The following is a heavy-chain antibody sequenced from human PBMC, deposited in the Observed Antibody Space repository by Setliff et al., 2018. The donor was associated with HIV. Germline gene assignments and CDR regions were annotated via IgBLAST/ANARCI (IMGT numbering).Heavy chain of an antibody. D-gene: IGHD1-26*01. CDR3: ARDRPKWEPLSAVDY. CDR2: VDPEDGET. V-gene: IGHV1-69-2*01. CDR1: GYTFTDYY. Sequence: ASVKVSCKASGYTFTDYYMHWVQQAPGKGLEWMGRVDPEDGETIYAEKFQGRVTITADTSTDTAYMELSSLRAEDTAVYYCARDRPKWEPLSAVDYWGQGALVTVSS. J-gene: IGHJ4*02.